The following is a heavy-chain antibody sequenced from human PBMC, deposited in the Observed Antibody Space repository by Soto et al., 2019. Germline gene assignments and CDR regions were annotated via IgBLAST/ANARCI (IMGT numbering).Heavy chain of an antibody. D-gene: IGHD2-15*01. CDR3: AKDGDCSGGSCYSYYYYYGMDV. V-gene: IGHV3-30*18. Sequence: PGGSLRLSYAASGFTFSSYGMHWFRQAPGEGLERVAVISYDGSNKDYADSVKGRFTISRDNSKNTLYLQMNSLRAEDTAVFYCAKDGDCSGGSCYSYYYYYGMDVWGQGT. CDR2: ISYDGSNK. CDR1: GFTFSSYG. J-gene: IGHJ6*02.